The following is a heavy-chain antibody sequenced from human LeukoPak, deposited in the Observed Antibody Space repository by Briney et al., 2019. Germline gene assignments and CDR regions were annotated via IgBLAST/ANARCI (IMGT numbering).Heavy chain of an antibody. CDR3: ARGGNWNPGY. V-gene: IGHV4-39*07. CDR1: GGSISSSSYY. CDR2: IYYSGST. Sequence: SETLSLTCTVSGGSISSSSYYWGWIRQPPGKGLEWIGSIYYSGSTYYNPSLKSRVTISVDRSKNQFSLKLSSVTAADTAVYYCARGGNWNPGYWGQGTLVTVSS. J-gene: IGHJ4*02. D-gene: IGHD1-20*01.